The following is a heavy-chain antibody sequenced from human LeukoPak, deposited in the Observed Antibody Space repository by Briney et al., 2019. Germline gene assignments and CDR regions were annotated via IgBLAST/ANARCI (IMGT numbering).Heavy chain of an antibody. V-gene: IGHV4-61*05. D-gene: IGHD6-13*01. CDR2: IYYSGST. J-gene: IGHJ3*02. Sequence: SETLSLTCTVSGGSISSSSYYWGWIRQPPGKGLEWIGYIYYSGSTNYNPSLKSRVTISVDTSKNQFSLKLSSVTAADTAVYYCARYVSSSWHAFDIWGQGTMVTVSS. CDR3: ARYVSSSWHAFDI. CDR1: GGSISSSSYY.